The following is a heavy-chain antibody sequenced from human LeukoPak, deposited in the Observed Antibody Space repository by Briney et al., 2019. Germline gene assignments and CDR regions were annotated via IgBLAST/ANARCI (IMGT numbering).Heavy chain of an antibody. CDR2: INQSGST. CDR1: GGSFSGYY. V-gene: IGHV4-34*01. J-gene: IGHJ4*02. D-gene: IGHD4-11*01. Sequence: SETLSLTCAVGGSFSGYYWSWLRQSPGKGLEWIGEINQSGSTSYNPSLKSRAAIFVDTSKNQFSLNVNSVTAADTAVYYCARATDYPWYFDYWGQGTLVTVSS. CDR3: ARATDYPWYFDY.